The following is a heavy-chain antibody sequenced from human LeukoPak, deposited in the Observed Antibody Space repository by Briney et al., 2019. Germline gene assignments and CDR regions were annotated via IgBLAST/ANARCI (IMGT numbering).Heavy chain of an antibody. CDR3: ARLVVPAAMGSPWFDP. CDR2: INHSGST. V-gene: IGHV4-34*01. Sequence: LSETLSLTCAVYGGSFSGYYWSWIRQPPGKGLEWIGEINHSGSTNYNPSLKSRVTISVDTSKNQFSLKLSSVTAADTAVYYCARLVVPAAMGSPWFDPWGQGTLVTVSS. D-gene: IGHD2-2*01. J-gene: IGHJ5*02. CDR1: GGSFSGYY.